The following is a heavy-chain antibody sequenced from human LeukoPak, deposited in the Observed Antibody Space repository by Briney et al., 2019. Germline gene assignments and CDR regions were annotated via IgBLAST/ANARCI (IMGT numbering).Heavy chain of an antibody. CDR1: AFTFSDYS. CDR2: ISTSTRYI. V-gene: IGHV3-21*01. Sequence: GGSLRLSCAASAFTFSDYSMNWLRQAGGKGLDGVSSISTSTRYIYYADSVKGRFTISRDNAKNSLYLQMNSLRAEDTAVYYCARSRYGDSPAYWGQGTLGTGSS. J-gene: IGHJ4*02. CDR3: ARSRYGDSPAY. D-gene: IGHD4-17*01.